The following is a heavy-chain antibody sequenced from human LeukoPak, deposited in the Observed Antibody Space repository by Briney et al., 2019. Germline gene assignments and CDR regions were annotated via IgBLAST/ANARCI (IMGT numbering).Heavy chain of an antibody. J-gene: IGHJ4*02. D-gene: IGHD4-17*01. CDR3: ARGRYGDYH. CDR1: GFTFTNYW. V-gene: IGHV3-74*01. Sequence: PGGSLRLSCAASGFTFTNYWMFWVRQAPGKGLVWVSGINPDGSTTTYADSVKGRFTISRENAKSTLYLHMNILRVGDTAVYYCARGRYGDYHWGQGILVTVSS. CDR2: INPDGSTT.